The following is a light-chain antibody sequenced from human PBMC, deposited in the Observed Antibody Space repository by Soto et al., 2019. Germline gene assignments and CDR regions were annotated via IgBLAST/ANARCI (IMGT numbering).Light chain of an antibody. CDR3: QQYGRSPRT. Sequence: EIVLTQSPGTLSVSPGERATLSCRASQSVDSNYLAWYQQKPGQAPRLLIYGVSSRVTGIPDRFSGSGSGTAFALTISRLDPEDFAVYYCQQYGRSPRTFGQGTKVEFK. J-gene: IGKJ1*01. V-gene: IGKV3-20*01. CDR2: GVS. CDR1: QSVDSNY.